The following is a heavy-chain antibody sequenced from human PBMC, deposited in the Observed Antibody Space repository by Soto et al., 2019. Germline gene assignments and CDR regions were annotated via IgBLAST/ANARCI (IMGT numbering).Heavy chain of an antibody. V-gene: IGHV3-30*18. D-gene: IGHD3-10*01. Sequence: PGGSLRLSCAASGFTFSSYGMHWVRQAPGKGLEWVAAISHDGERTYYAASVKGRLTISRDNSKNTLYLQMNSLRAEDTTVYYCAKEYFYGGEYYYAMDVWGQGTTVTVSS. CDR2: ISHDGERT. CDR3: AKEYFYGGEYYYAMDV. CDR1: GFTFSSYG. J-gene: IGHJ6*02.